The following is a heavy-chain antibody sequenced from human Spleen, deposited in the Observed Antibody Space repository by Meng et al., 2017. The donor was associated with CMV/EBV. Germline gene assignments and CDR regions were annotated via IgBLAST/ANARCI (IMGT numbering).Heavy chain of an antibody. Sequence: QVQLQESGPGLVKPSGTLSLTCAVSGGSTNSSNLWTWVRQVPGKGLEWIGEIYHSGSTNYNPSLKSRVTISVDKFKNQFSLKLGSVTAADTAVYYCARIERRRILKYCGSDCSTTDYWGQGTLVTVSS. CDR3: ARIERRRILKYCGSDCSTTDY. V-gene: IGHV4-4*02. J-gene: IGHJ4*02. D-gene: IGHD2-21*02. CDR2: IYHSGST. CDR1: GGSTNSSNL.